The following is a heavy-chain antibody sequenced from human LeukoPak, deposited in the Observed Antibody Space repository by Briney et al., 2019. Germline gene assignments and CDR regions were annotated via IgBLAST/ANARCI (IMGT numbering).Heavy chain of an antibody. CDR2: IYHDGST. Sequence: SETLSLTCTVSTHSVSTDYYWGWIRQPPGKGLEWVGNIYHDGSTYYTPSLKSRVTISVDTSKNQFSLKLTSVTAADTAVYYCARERLITIIRGLNFGYWGQGTLVSVSS. V-gene: IGHV4-38-2*02. CDR1: THSVSTDYY. CDR3: ARERLITIIRGLNFGY. D-gene: IGHD3-10*01. J-gene: IGHJ4*02.